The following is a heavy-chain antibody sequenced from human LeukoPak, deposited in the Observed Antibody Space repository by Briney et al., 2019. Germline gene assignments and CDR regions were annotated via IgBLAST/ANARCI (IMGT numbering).Heavy chain of an antibody. CDR2: IYYSGST. CDR3: AKGGDYVWGSYRYGLDY. D-gene: IGHD3-16*02. V-gene: IGHV4-59*08. CDR1: GGSISSYY. J-gene: IGHJ4*02. Sequence: PSETLSLTCTVSGGSISSYYWSWIRQPPGKGLEWIGYIYYSGSTNYNPSLKSRVTISVDTSKNQFSLTLSSVTAADTAVYYCAKGGDYVWGSYRYGLDYWGQGTLVTVSS.